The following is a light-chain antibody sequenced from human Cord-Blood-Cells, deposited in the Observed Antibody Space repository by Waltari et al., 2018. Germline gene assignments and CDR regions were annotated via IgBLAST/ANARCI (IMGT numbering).Light chain of an antibody. CDR2: DAS. V-gene: IGKV1-33*01. J-gene: IGKJ5*01. CDR3: QQYDNLSIT. CDR1: QDISNY. Sequence: DIQMTQSPSSLSASVGDRVTITCQASQDISNYSNWYQQKPGKAPQLLIYDASNLETGVPSRFSGSGSGTDFTFTISSLQPEDIATYYCQQYDNLSITFGQGTRLEIK.